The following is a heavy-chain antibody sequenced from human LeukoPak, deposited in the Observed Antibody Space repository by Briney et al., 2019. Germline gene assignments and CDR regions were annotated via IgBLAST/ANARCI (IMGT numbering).Heavy chain of an antibody. V-gene: IGHV3-48*03. D-gene: IGHD5-18*01. Sequence: GASVKVSCAASGFTFSSYEMNWVRQAPGKGLEWVSYISRSGGTIYYADSVKGRFTISRDNAKNSLYLQMNSLRAEDTAVYYCARELHTAMVHWGQGTLVTVSS. CDR2: ISRSGGTI. J-gene: IGHJ4*02. CDR1: GFTFSSYE. CDR3: ARELHTAMVH.